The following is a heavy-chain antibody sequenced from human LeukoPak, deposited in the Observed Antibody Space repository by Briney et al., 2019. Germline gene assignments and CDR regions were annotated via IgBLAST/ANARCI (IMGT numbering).Heavy chain of an antibody. V-gene: IGHV4-34*01. CDR1: GFTFSSYA. J-gene: IGHJ4*02. Sequence: PGGSLRLSCAASGFTFSSYAMSWVRQPPGKGLEWIGEINHSGSTNYNPSLKSRVTISVDTSKNQFSLKLSSVTAADTAVYYCASWKVGYCSGGSCKYFDYWGQGTLVTVSS. CDR3: ASWKVGYCSGGSCKYFDY. D-gene: IGHD2-15*01. CDR2: INHSGST.